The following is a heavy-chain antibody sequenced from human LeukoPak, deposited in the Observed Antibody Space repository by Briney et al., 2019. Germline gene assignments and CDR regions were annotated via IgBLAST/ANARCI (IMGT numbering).Heavy chain of an antibody. D-gene: IGHD1-26*01. J-gene: IGHJ4*02. CDR1: GFTFSSYA. V-gene: IGHV3-23*01. Sequence: GGSLRLSCAASGFTFSSYAMTWVRQAPGKGLEWVSSISASGASTYYADSVKGRFTISRDNSKDTPYLHMNSLRGEDTAVYYCAKNRYSGSYRDFEYWGQGTLVTVSS. CDR2: ISASGAST. CDR3: AKNRYSGSYRDFEY.